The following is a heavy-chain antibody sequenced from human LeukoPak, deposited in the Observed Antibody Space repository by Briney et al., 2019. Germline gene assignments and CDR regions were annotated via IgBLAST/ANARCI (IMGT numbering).Heavy chain of an antibody. V-gene: IGHV4-4*07. J-gene: IGHJ5*02. CDR1: GGSISSSYY. CDR3: ARGSGNYFWFDP. D-gene: IGHD4-11*01. CDR2: IYTSGST. Sequence: SETLSLTCAVSGGSISSSYYWSWIRQPAGKGLEWIGRIYTSGSTNYNPSLKSRVTISVDTSKNQFSLKLSSVTAADTAVYYCARGSGNYFWFDPWGQGTLVTVSS.